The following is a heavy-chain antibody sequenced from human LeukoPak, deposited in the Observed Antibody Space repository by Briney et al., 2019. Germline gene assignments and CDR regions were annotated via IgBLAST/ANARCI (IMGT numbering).Heavy chain of an antibody. V-gene: IGHV4-34*01. CDR3: ARLGYTYGYYFDY. D-gene: IGHD5-18*01. CDR1: GGSFSGYY. Sequence: SETLSLTCAVYGGSFSGYYWSWIRQPPGKGLEWIGEINHSGSTNYNPSLKSRVTISVDTSKNQSSLKLSSVTAADTAVYYCARLGYTYGYYFDYWGQGTLVTVSS. CDR2: INHSGST. J-gene: IGHJ4*02.